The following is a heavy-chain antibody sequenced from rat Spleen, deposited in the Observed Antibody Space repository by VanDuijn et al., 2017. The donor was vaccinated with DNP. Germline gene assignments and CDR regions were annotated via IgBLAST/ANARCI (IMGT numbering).Heavy chain of an antibody. CDR2: ITYSGNT. CDR1: GYSITSNY. Sequence: EVQLQESGPGLVKPSQSLSLTCSVTGYSITSNYWGWIRQFPGNKMEYIGHITYSGNTHFNPSLKSRISITRDTSKNQFFLQLNSITTEDTATYYCARSVRATSFYGMDAWGQGTSVTVSS. D-gene: IGHD3-4*01. J-gene: IGHJ4*01. V-gene: IGHV3-1*01. CDR3: ARSVRATSFYGMDA.